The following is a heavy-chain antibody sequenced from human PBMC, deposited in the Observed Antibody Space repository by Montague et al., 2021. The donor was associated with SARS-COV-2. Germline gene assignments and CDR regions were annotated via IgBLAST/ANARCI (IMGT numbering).Heavy chain of an antibody. D-gene: IGHD1-26*01. CDR1: GFAFSSYA. CDR2: IYSGGSST. Sequence: SLRLSCAASGFAFSSYAMSWVRQAPGKGLEWVSAIYSGGSSTFYADSVKGRFTISRDNSKNTLYPQMNSLRAEDTAVYYCAKSAWGVTDAFDIWGQGTMVTVSS. V-gene: IGHV3-23*03. J-gene: IGHJ3*02. CDR3: AKSAWGVTDAFDI.